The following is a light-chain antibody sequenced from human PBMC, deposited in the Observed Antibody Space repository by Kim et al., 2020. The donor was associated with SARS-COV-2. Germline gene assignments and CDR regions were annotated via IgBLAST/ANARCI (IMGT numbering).Light chain of an antibody. V-gene: IGLV2-14*01. CDR2: DFS. CDR3: SSYTSSSTPYV. CDR1: SSDVGGYNY. Sequence: QSALTQPASVSGSPGRSITISCTGTSSDVGGYNYVSWYQQHPGKAPTLMIYDFSKRPSGVSNRFSGSKSGNTASLTISGLQAEDEADYYCSSYTSSSTPYVFGTGTKVTVL. J-gene: IGLJ1*01.